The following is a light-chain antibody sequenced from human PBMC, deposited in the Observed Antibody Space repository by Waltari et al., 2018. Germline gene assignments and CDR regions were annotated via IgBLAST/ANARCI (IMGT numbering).Light chain of an antibody. CDR2: GAS. CDR3: QHYLKIPVT. J-gene: IGKJ1*01. Sequence: EIVLTQSPGTLSLSLGERATVSCRASQSVSGALAWYQQKPGQAPRLLIYGASTRATGIPDRFSGSGSGTDFSLTISRLEPDDFAVYYCQHYLKIPVTFGQGTTVEI. CDR1: QSVSGA. V-gene: IGKV3-20*01.